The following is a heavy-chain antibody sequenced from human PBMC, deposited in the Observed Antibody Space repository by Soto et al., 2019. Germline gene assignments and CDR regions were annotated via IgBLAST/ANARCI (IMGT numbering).Heavy chain of an antibody. CDR3: ARGAQYSSRWHPIDY. D-gene: IGHD6-19*01. CDR2: IHTYNGNT. J-gene: IGHJ4*02. V-gene: IGHV1-18*01. Sequence: QVQLVQSGAEVKKPGASVKVYCKASGYTFTDYGISWVRQAPGQGLEWMGWIHTYNGNTNYAQKVQGRVTMTTDSSTSTAYMELRSLRSDDTAVYYCARGAQYSSRWHPIDYWGQGTLVTVSS. CDR1: GYTFTDYG.